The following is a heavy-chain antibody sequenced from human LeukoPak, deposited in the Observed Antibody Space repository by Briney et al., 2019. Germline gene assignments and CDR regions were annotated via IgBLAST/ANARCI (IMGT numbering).Heavy chain of an antibody. CDR1: GYTFTSYW. CDR3: ARHPRYFDALTRRDYYYYMDV. CDR2: ISPGDSDT. D-gene: IGHD3-9*01. Sequence: GESLKISCKGSGYTFTSYWIGWVRQMPGKGLEWTGIISPGDSDTRYSPSFQGQVTISADKSIGTAYLQWSSLKASDTAMYYCARHPRYFDALTRRDYYYYMDVWGKGTTVTVSS. V-gene: IGHV5-51*01. J-gene: IGHJ6*03.